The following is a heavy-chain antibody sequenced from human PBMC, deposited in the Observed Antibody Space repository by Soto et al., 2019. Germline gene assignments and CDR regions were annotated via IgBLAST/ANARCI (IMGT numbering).Heavy chain of an antibody. V-gene: IGHV1-18*01. CDR2: ISAYNGNT. Sequence: ASVKVSCKASGYTFTSYGISWVRQAPGQGLEWMGWISAYNGNTNYAQKLQGRVTMTTDTSTSTAYMELRSLRSDDTAVYYCARDRPSPQRHYYDIKPLDYWGQGTPVPVSS. CDR1: GYTFTSYG. J-gene: IGHJ4*02. D-gene: IGHD3-22*01. CDR3: ARDRPSPQRHYYDIKPLDY.